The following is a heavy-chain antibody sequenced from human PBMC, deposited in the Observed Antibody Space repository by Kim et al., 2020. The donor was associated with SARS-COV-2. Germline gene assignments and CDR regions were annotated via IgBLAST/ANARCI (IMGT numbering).Heavy chain of an antibody. D-gene: IGHD2-15*01. V-gene: IGHV3-21*01. CDR1: GFTFSSYS. Sequence: GGSLRLSCAASGFTFSSYSMNWVRQAPGKGLEWVSSISSSSSYIYYADSVKGRFTISRDNAKNSLYLQMNSLRAEDTAVYYCARRYCSGGSCFDGNYYYYGMDVWGQGTTVTGSS. CDR2: ISSSSSYI. J-gene: IGHJ6*02. CDR3: ARRYCSGGSCFDGNYYYYGMDV.